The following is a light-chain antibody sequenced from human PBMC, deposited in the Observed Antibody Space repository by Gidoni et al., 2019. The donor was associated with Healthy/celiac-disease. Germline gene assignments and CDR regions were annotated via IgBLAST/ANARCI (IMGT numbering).Light chain of an antibody. Sequence: QSAPTQPASVSGSPGQSITISCTGTSSDVGSYNLVSWYQQHPGKAPKLMIYEGSKRPSGVSNRFSGSKSGNTASLTISGLQAEDEADYYCCSYAGSITWVFGGGTKLTVL. CDR2: EGS. CDR3: CSYAGSITWV. V-gene: IGLV2-23*01. CDR1: SSDVGSYNL. J-gene: IGLJ3*02.